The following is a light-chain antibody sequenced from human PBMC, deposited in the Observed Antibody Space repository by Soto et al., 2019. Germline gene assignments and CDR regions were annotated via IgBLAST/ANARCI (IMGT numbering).Light chain of an antibody. CDR2: AAS. V-gene: IGKV1-6*01. Sequence: AIQMPQSPSSLSASVGDRVTITCRASQGIRNDLGWYQQKPGKAPKLLIYAASSLQSGVPSRFSGSGSGTDFTLTISSLQPEDFATYYRLQDYNYPRTFGQGTKVDIK. CDR3: LQDYNYPRT. CDR1: QGIRND. J-gene: IGKJ1*01.